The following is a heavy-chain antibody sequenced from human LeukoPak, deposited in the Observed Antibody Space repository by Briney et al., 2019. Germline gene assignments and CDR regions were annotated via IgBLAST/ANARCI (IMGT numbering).Heavy chain of an antibody. CDR1: GFIFRTYA. D-gene: IGHD6-6*01. J-gene: IGHJ6*03. Sequence: GGSLKLSCAASGFIFRTYAMHWVRQAPGKGLEWVANIKQDGSEKYYVDSVKGRFTISRDNAKNSLYLQMNSLRAEDTAVYYCARARGRARPPYYYYYYMDVWGKGTTVTVSS. CDR3: ARARGRARPPYYYYYYMDV. V-gene: IGHV3-7*01. CDR2: IKQDGSEK.